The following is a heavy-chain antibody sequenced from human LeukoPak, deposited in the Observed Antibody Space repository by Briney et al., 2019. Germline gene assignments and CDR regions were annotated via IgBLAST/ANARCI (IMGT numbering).Heavy chain of an antibody. Sequence: PGGSLRLSCAASGFTFSRNAMSWVRQAPGKGLERVSGISGSGGSTYHADSVKGRFTISRDNSKNTLYLQMNSLRAEDTAVYYCAKVSYHYYGSGSHVLDYWGQGTLVTVSS. J-gene: IGHJ4*02. D-gene: IGHD3-10*01. CDR3: AKVSYHYYGSGSHVLDY. CDR1: GFTFSRNA. CDR2: ISGSGGST. V-gene: IGHV3-23*01.